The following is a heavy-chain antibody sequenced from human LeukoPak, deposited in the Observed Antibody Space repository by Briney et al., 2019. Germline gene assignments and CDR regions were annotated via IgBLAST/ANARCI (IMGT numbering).Heavy chain of an antibody. CDR1: GGTFSSYA. J-gene: IGHJ4*02. CDR2: IIPIFGTA. Sequence: VASVKVSCKASGGTFSSYAISWVRQAPGQGLEWMGGIIPIFGTANYAQKFQGRVTITADESTSTAYMELSSLRSEDTAVYYCARGGLAGYWGDLDYWGQGTLVTVSS. V-gene: IGHV1-69*13. D-gene: IGHD7-27*01. CDR3: ARGGLAGYWGDLDY.